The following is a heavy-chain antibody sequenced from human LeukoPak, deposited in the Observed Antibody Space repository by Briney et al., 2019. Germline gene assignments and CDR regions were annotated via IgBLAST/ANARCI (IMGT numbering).Heavy chain of an antibody. CDR2: VYPRSGNT. V-gene: IGHV1-8*01. CDR3: ARRYSSNWDFDY. Sequence: ASVKVSCKASGYTFTSYDINTGRQAPGQGPAWLGWVYPRSGNTASAQKFQDRVTMTRDTSLNTAYMELSSLDFEDTAVYYCARRYSSNWDFDYWGQGTLITVSS. CDR1: GYTFTSYD. D-gene: IGHD6-13*01. J-gene: IGHJ4*02.